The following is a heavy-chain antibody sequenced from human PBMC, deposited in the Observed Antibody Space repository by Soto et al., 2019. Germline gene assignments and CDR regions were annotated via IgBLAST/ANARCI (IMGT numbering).Heavy chain of an antibody. CDR1: GGTFSSYA. CDR2: IIPISDTT. V-gene: IGHV1-69*01. CDR3: ARSQGSSTSLEIYYYYYYGMDV. Sequence: QVQLVQSGAEVKKPGSSVKVSCKASGGTFSSYAISWVRQAPGQGLEWMGGIIPISDTTNYAQKFQGSVTSTADESTSTAYMELSRLRSEDTAVYYYARSQGSSTSLEIYYYYYYGMDVWGQGTTVTVSS. J-gene: IGHJ6*02. D-gene: IGHD2-2*01.